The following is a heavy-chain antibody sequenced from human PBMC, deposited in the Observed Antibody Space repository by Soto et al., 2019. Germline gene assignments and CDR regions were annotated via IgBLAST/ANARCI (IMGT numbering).Heavy chain of an antibody. J-gene: IGHJ6*02. CDR2: IIPILGIA. CDR3: ARYCMYYYGMDV. CDR1: GGTFSSYT. V-gene: IGHV1-69*02. Sequence: QVQLVQSGAEVKKPGSSVKVSCKASGGTFSSYTISWVRQAPGQGLEWMGRIIPILGIANYAQKFQGRVTITADKSTSTAYMELSSLRSEDTAVYYCARYCMYYYGMDVWGQGTTVTVSS. D-gene: IGHD2-15*01.